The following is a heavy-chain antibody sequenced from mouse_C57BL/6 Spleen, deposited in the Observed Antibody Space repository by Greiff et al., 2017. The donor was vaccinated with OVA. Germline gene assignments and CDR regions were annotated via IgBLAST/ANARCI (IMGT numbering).Heavy chain of an antibody. V-gene: IGHV1-75*01. CDR2: IFPGSGST. J-gene: IGHJ2*01. D-gene: IGHD1-1*01. Sequence: QVQLKQSGPELVKPGASVKISCKASGYTFTDYYINWVKQRPGQGLEWIGWIFPGSGSTYYNEKFKGKATLTVDKSSSTAYMLLSSLTSEDSAVYFCARGGPYYYGSSLYYFDYWGQGTTLTVSS. CDR1: GYTFTDYY. CDR3: ARGGPYYYGSSLYYFDY.